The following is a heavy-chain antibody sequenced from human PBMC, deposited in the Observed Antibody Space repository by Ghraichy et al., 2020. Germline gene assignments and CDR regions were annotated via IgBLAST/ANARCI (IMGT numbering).Heavy chain of an antibody. CDR2: INPNNGGT. D-gene: IGHD4-17*01. CDR1: GYTFTAYH. J-gene: IGHJ4*02. V-gene: IGHV1-2*02. CDR3: ARLGLVYGDHEYVRFDY. Sequence: ASVKVSCKASGYTFTAYHIHWVRQAPGQGLEWMGYINPNNGGTKYAQKFQGRVTMTRDTSTSTAYMELSRVRSDDTAVYYCARLGLVYGDHEYVRFDYWGQGGLVTVTS.